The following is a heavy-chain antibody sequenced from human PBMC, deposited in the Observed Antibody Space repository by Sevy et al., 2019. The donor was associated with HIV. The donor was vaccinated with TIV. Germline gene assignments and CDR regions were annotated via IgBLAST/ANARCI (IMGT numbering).Heavy chain of an antibody. CDR3: ASDPHSVPHSGSFDS. Sequence: GGSLRLSCEASGFTFTRYAFHWVRQAPGKGLEWVAVVSKEGTNKYYADSVKGRFTISSDNSRNTLYLQMQSLSADDTAVYFCASDPHSVPHSGSFDSWGQGTLVTVSS. J-gene: IGHJ5*01. V-gene: IGHV3-30-3*01. CDR1: GFTFTRYA. D-gene: IGHD5-12*01. CDR2: VSKEGTNK.